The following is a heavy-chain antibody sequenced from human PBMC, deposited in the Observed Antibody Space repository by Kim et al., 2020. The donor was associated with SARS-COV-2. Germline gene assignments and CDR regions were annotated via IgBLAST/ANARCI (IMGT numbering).Heavy chain of an antibody. J-gene: IGHJ5*02. CDR3: ARVALGSSSWCWFDP. CDR1: GFTFSDYY. V-gene: IGHV3-11*05. Sequence: GGSLRLSCAASGFTFSDYYMSWIRQAPGKGLEWVSYISSTTNYTWYADSVKGRFAISRDNAKNSLYLQMNSLRAEDTAVYYCARVALGSSSWCWFDPWGQGTLVTVSS. D-gene: IGHD6-13*01. CDR2: ISSTTNYT.